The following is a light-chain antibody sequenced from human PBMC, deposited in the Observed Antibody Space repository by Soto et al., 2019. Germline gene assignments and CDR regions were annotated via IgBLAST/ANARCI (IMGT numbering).Light chain of an antibody. CDR2: AAS. CDR3: QQSYSTPYT. V-gene: IGKV1-39*01. CDR1: QSISIY. J-gene: IGKJ2*01. Sequence: DIQMTQSPSSLSASVGDRVTITCRASQSISIYLNWYQQKPGKAPKLLIYAASSLQSGVPSRFSGSGSGTDFTLTSSSLQPEDFANYYCQQSYSTPYTFGQGTKLEIK.